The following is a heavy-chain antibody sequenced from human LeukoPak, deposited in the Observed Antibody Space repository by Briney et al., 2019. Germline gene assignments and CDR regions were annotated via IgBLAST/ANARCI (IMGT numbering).Heavy chain of an antibody. Sequence: GASVKVSCKASGYTFSGYYIHWVRQAPGQGLEWMGWISPNSGGTNYAQRFQGRVTMTRDTSISTAYMELSRLRSDDTAVYYCARDREGYYDILTGYYGVGAFDIWGQGTMVTVSS. CDR3: ARDREGYYDILTGYYGVGAFDI. D-gene: IGHD3-9*01. CDR1: GYTFSGYY. J-gene: IGHJ3*02. V-gene: IGHV1-2*02. CDR2: ISPNSGGT.